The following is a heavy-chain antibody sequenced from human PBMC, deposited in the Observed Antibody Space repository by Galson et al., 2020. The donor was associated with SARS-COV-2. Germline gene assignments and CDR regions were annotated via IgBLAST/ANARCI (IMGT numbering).Heavy chain of an antibody. D-gene: IGHD7-27*01. J-gene: IGHJ5*02. Sequence: PSETLSLTCTVSGDSINSGVYSWSWTRQPAGKGLEWIGRAYTTGTTNYNPSLKSRVTIPLDTSKYQFSLRLSSVTAADTAMYYCTRERTGRRWFDPWGQGTLVTVSS. CDR1: GDSINSGVYS. CDR2: AYTTGTT. V-gene: IGHV4-61*02. CDR3: TRERTGRRWFDP.